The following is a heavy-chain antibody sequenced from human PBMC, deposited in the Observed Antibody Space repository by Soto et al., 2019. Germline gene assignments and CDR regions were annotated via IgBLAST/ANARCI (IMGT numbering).Heavy chain of an antibody. CDR3: ARGRLWSFDY. J-gene: IGHJ4*02. Sequence: DVQLIESGGALVQPGGSLRLSCAASGLTFNIYSMNWVRQAPGKGLAWVSYISSDSTSIYYADSVKGRFTISGDNAKNSLYLQRNNLIDEDTAIYYCARGRLWSFDYWGQGTLVTVSS. D-gene: IGHD3-10*01. V-gene: IGHV3-48*02. CDR1: GLTFNIYS. CDR2: ISSDSTSI.